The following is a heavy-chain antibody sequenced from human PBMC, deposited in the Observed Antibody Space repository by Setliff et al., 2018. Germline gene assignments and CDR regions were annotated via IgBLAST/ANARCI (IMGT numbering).Heavy chain of an antibody. Sequence: SETLSLTCTVSGGSIINSYYWSWIRQPAGKGLEWIGRISTSGNTNYNPSLKSRVAVSLDTSKNQFSLKLTSMTAADTAVYYCARDQWVRSPPLYFSYSMDVWGQGTTVTVSS. CDR1: GGSIINSYY. CDR3: ARDQWVRSPPLYFSYSMDV. J-gene: IGHJ6*02. D-gene: IGHD5-12*01. CDR2: ISTSGNT. V-gene: IGHV4-4*07.